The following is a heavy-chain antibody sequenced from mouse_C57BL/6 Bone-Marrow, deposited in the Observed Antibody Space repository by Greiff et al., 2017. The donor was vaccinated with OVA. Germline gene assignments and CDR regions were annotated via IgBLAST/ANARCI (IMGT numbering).Heavy chain of an antibody. D-gene: IGHD1-1*01. Sequence: QVQLKQSGAELARPGASVKLSCKASGYTFTSYGISWVKQRTGQGLEWIGEIYPRSGNTYYNEKFKGKATLTADKSSSTAYMELRSLTSEDAAVDFCARWKVHYYGSSYWYFDVWGTGTTVTVSS. J-gene: IGHJ1*03. CDR3: ARWKVHYYGSSYWYFDV. V-gene: IGHV1-81*01. CDR2: IYPRSGNT. CDR1: GYTFTSYG.